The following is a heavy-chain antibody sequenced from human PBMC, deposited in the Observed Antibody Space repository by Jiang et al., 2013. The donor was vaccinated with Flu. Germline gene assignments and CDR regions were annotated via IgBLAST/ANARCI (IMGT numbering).Heavy chain of an antibody. J-gene: IGHJ4*02. CDR1: GFIFSDYA. CDR3: AKGRGFDLYYDTSHLDH. CDR2: LSGSGGST. Sequence: VQLLESGGGLVQPGGSLRLSCAASGFIFSDYAMNWVRQAPGKGLEWVSGLSGSGGSTYYADSVKGRSAISRDHSKNTLYLLMNNLRAEDTAVYYCAKGRGFDLYYDTSHLDHWGQGTLVTVSS. V-gene: IGHV3-23*01. D-gene: IGHD3-22*01.